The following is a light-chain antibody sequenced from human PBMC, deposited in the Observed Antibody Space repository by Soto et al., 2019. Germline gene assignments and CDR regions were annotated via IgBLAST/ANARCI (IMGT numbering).Light chain of an antibody. J-gene: IGKJ4*01. V-gene: IGKV3-11*01. CDR2: DVS. CDR3: QHRNDWPFT. CDR1: QSVGSN. Sequence: EIVLTQSPATLSVSPGERATLSCRASQSVGSNFAWYQQKPGQPPRLLISDVSNRATGIPARFSGSGYGTDFTLTISSLEPEDFAVYYCQHRNDWPFTFGGGTKVEIK.